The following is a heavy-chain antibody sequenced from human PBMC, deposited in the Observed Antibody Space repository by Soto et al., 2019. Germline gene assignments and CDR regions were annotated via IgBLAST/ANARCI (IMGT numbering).Heavy chain of an antibody. CDR1: GYTFTTYG. D-gene: IGHD3-16*01. V-gene: IGHV1-18*01. CDR3: AREGEMPYYYYGLDV. CDR2: ISRYNGHT. Sequence: QVQLVQSGAEVRKPGASVKVSCKASGYTFTTYGISWVRQAPGQGLEWMGWISRYNGHTKYARKFPGRVTMTTYTSTSTVYMDLRRLRSDDTAVYYCAREGEMPYYYYGLDVWGQGTTVTVSS. J-gene: IGHJ6*02.